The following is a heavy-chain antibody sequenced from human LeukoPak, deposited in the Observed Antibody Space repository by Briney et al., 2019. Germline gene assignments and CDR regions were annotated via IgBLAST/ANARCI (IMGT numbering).Heavy chain of an antibody. J-gene: IGHJ4*02. CDR3: ARDRRRYYGSGNNTPFDY. V-gene: IGHV1-18*01. D-gene: IGHD3-10*01. Sequence: SVTVSCXAXXYTFTSYGISWVRQAPGQGVEWMGWSSAYNGNTTYAQKLQGRLTMTTDTSTSTPYLELRSLRSDDTAVYSCARDRRRYYGSGNNTPFDYWGQGTLVTVSS. CDR2: SSAYNGNT. CDR1: XYTFTSYG.